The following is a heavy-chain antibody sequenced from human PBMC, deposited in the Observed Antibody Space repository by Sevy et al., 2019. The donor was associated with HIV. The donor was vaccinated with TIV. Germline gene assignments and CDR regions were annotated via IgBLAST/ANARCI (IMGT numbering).Heavy chain of an antibody. CDR3: ANDDLGSIDY. Sequence: GGSLRLSCAASGFTFSSYSMNWVRQAPGKGLEWVSYISSSSSTIYYADSVKGRFTISRDNAKNSLYLQMNSLRDKDTAVYYCANDDLGSIDYWGQGTLVTVSS. CDR2: ISSSSSTI. V-gene: IGHV3-48*02. J-gene: IGHJ4*02. CDR1: GFTFSSYS. D-gene: IGHD3-10*01.